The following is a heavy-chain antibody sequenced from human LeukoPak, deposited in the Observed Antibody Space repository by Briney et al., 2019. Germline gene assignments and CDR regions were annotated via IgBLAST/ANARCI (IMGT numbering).Heavy chain of an antibody. CDR2: ISYDGSNK. CDR1: GFTFSSYG. Sequence: GGSLRLSCAASGFTFSSYGMHWVRQAPGKGLEWVAVISYDGSNKYYADSVKGRFTISRDNSKNTLYLQMNSLRAEDTAVYYCAKSHGGSLDYWGQGTLVTVSS. V-gene: IGHV3-30*18. D-gene: IGHD2-15*01. J-gene: IGHJ4*02. CDR3: AKSHGGSLDY.